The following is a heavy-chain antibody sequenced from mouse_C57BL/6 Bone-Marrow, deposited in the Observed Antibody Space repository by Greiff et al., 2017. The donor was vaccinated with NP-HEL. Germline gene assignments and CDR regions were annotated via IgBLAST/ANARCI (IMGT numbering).Heavy chain of an antibody. V-gene: IGHV14-2*01. D-gene: IGHD1-1*01. Sequence: VQLQQSGAELVKPGASVKLSCTASGFNIKDYYMHWVKQRTEQGLEWIGRIDPEDGETKYAPKFQGKATITADKSSNTAYLQLSSLTSEDTAVYYCARLSTTVVASNYFDYGGQGTTLTVSS. CDR2: IDPEDGET. CDR3: ARLSTTVVASNYFDY. CDR1: GFNIKDYY. J-gene: IGHJ2*01.